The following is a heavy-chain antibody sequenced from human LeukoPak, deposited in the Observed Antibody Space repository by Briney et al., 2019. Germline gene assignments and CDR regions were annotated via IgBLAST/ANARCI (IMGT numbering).Heavy chain of an antibody. CDR1: GGSISSSSYY. V-gene: IGHV4-39*01. CDR2: IYYSGST. J-gene: IGHJ2*01. Sequence: PSETLSLTCTVSGGSISSSSYYWGWIRQPPGKGLEWIRSIYYSGSTYYNPSLKSRVTISVDTSKNQFSLKLSSVTAADTAVYYCARLSDTSYYYDSSGVYWYFDLWGRGTLVTVSS. CDR3: ARLSDTSYYYDSSGVYWYFDL. D-gene: IGHD3-22*01.